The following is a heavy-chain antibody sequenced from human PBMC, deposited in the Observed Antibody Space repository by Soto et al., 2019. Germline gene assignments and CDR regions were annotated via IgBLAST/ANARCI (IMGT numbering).Heavy chain of an antibody. J-gene: IGHJ6*02. V-gene: IGHV4-30-4*01. CDR2: IYYSGGT. Sequence: SETLSLTCTVSGGSTSSGDYYWSWIRQPPGKGLEWIGYIYYSGGTYYNPSLKSRVTISVDTSKNQFSLKLSSVTAADTAVYYCARDNILGILYGGMDVWGQGTTVTVSS. CDR1: GGSTSSGDYY. CDR3: ARDNILGILYGGMDV. D-gene: IGHD2-8*01.